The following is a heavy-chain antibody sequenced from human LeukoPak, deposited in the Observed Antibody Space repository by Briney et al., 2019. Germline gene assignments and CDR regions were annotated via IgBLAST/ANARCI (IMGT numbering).Heavy chain of an antibody. CDR2: ISPDGSTT. CDR3: TRDFDFSSAI. D-gene: IGHD3-3*01. J-gene: IGHJ4*02. Sequence: GGSLRLSCAASGFTFSSYWMHWVRQAPGKGLVWVSRISPDGSTTGHADSVKGRFTTSRDNTKNTLFLQMNSLRAEDTAVYYCTRDFDFSSAIWGQGTLVTVSS. CDR1: GFTFSSYW. V-gene: IGHV3-74*01.